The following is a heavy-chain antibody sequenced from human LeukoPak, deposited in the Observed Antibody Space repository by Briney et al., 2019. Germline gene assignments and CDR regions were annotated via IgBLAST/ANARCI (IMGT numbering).Heavy chain of an antibody. J-gene: IGHJ4*02. V-gene: IGHV3-30-3*01. Sequence: EGSLRLSCAASGFTFSSYAMHWVRQAPGKGLEWVAVISYDGSNKYYADSVKGRFTISRDNSKNTLYLQMNSLRAEDTAVYYCAKGGAPLHYFDYWGQGTLVTVSS. CDR1: GFTFSSYA. CDR2: ISYDGSNK. D-gene: IGHD1-26*01. CDR3: AKGGAPLHYFDY.